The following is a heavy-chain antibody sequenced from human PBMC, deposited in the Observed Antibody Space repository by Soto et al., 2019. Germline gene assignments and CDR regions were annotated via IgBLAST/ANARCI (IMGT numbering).Heavy chain of an antibody. CDR3: ARTLRVIRYGAVDY. V-gene: IGHV3-53*01. J-gene: IGHJ4*02. D-gene: IGHD3-16*02. CDR1: GFTVSNNY. CDR2: IYSGGST. Sequence: GGSLRLSCAASGFTVSNNYMSWVRQAPGKGLEWVSVIYSGGSTYYADSVKGRFTVSRDNSKNTLYLQMNSLRAEDTAVYYCARTLRVIRYGAVDYWGQGTLVTVSS.